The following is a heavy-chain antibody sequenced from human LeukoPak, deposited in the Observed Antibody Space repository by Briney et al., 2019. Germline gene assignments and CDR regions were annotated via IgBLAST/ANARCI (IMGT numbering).Heavy chain of an antibody. CDR1: GYTFTSYY. J-gene: IGHJ3*02. D-gene: IGHD1-26*01. CDR2: INPSGGST. Sequence: ASVKVSCKASGYTFTSYYMHWVRQAPGQGLEWMGIINPSGGSTSYAQKFRGRVTMTRDTSTSTVYMELSSLRSEDTAVYYCARDEGGSYLGDAFDIWGQGTMVTVSS. CDR3: ARDEGGSYLGDAFDI. V-gene: IGHV1-46*01.